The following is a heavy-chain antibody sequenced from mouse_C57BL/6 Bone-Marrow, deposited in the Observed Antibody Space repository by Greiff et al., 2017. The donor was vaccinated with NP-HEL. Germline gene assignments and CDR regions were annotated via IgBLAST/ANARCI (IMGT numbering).Heavy chain of an antibody. CDR1: GYTFTSYW. CDR3: ARRIWSWYFDV. J-gene: IGHJ1*03. Sequence: QVQLKQPGAELVKPGASVKLSCKASGYTFTSYWMQWVKQRPGQGLEWIGEIDPSDSYTNYNQKFKGKATLTVDTSSSTAYMQLSSLTSEDSAVYYCARRIWSWYFDVWGTGTTVTVSS. CDR2: IDPSDSYT. V-gene: IGHV1-50*01. D-gene: IGHD1-1*02.